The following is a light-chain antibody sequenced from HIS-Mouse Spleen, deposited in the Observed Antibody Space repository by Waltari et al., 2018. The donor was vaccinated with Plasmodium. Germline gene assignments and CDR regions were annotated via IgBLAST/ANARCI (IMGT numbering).Light chain of an antibody. CDR2: KDS. CDR3: YSAADNNRV. CDR1: VLAKKY. V-gene: IGLV3-27*01. Sequence: SYELTQPSSVSVSPGQTARSTCSGDVLAKKYARWFQQKPGQAPVLVIYKDSERPSGIPEGFSGSSSGTTVTLTISGAQVEDEADYYCYSAADNNRVFGGGTKLTVL. J-gene: IGLJ3*02.